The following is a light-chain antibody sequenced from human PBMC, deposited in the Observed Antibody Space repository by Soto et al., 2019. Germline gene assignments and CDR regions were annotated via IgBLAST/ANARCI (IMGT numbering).Light chain of an antibody. J-gene: IGKJ1*01. CDR1: QSISSY. CDR3: QHSYSTPET. V-gene: IGKV1-39*01. Sequence: DIQMTQSPSSLSASVGDRVTITCRASQSISSYLNWYQQKPGKAPKLLIYAASSLQSVVPSRFSGSGSVTDFTLTISSLQPEDFATYYCQHSYSTPETFGQGTKVEIK. CDR2: AAS.